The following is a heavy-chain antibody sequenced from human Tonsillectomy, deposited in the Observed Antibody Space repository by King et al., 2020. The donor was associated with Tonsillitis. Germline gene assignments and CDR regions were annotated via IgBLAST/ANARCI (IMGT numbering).Heavy chain of an antibody. Sequence: VQLVESGGGVVQPGRSLRLSCAASGFTFSSYAMHWVRQAPGKGLEWVAVISYDGSNKYNADSVKGRFTISRDNSKNKLYLQMNSLRTEDTAVYYCARRDAALDYYYYGMDVWGQGTTVTVSS. CDR1: GFTFSSYA. D-gene: IGHD2-15*01. CDR2: ISYDGSNK. J-gene: IGHJ6*02. CDR3: ARRDAALDYYYYGMDV. V-gene: IGHV3-30-3*01.